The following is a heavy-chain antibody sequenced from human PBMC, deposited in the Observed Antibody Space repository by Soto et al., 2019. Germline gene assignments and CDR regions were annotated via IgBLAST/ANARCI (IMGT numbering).Heavy chain of an antibody. J-gene: IGHJ4*02. Sequence: GGSLRLSCVASGITFSDFSMTWVRQAXGKGLEWVSSISGSSSSVYYADSVKGRFTVSRANAKNSRYMQMNSLRADDTAMYYCASSHDYGGGNYPPDGGQGTQVTVSS. V-gene: IGHV3-21*01. CDR1: GITFSDFS. D-gene: IGHD3-16*02. CDR3: ASSHDYGGGNYPPD. CDR2: ISGSSSSV.